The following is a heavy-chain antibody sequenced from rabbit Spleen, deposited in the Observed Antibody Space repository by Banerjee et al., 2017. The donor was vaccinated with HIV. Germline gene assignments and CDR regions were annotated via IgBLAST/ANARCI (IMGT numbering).Heavy chain of an antibody. CDR2: INIVTGRA. D-gene: IGHD1-1*01. CDR3: ARDLDSVIGWNFNL. Sequence: QQQVVESGGGLVKPGASLTLSCKASGLDFSAGDVMCWVRQAPGKGLEWIACINIVTGRAVYANWASGRFTFSKASSTTVTLQMSSLTAADTATYFCARDLDSVIGWNFNLWGPGTLVTVS. J-gene: IGHJ4*01. CDR1: GLDFSAGDV. V-gene: IGHV1S45*01.